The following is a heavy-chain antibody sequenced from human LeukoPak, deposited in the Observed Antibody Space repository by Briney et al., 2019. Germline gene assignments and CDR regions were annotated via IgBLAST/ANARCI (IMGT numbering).Heavy chain of an antibody. D-gene: IGHD3-9*01. CDR1: GYTFTSYG. CDR2: ISAYNGNT. V-gene: IGHV1-18*01. CDR3: ARWQYYDILISPLGFGNYFDY. J-gene: IGHJ4*02. Sequence: GASVKVSCKASGYTFTSYGISWVRQAPGQGLEWMGWISAYNGNTNYAQKLQGRVTMTTDTSTSTAYMELRSLRSDDTAVYYCARWQYYDILISPLGFGNYFDYWGQGTLVTVSS.